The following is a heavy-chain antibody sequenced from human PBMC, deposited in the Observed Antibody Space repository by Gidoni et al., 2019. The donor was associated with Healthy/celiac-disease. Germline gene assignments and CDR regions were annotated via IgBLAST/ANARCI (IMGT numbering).Heavy chain of an antibody. CDR1: GFSLSTSGVG. D-gene: IGHD6-13*01. V-gene: IGHV2-5*02. CDR2: IYWDDDK. Sequence: QITLKESGPTLVKPTQTLTLTCTFSGFSLSTSGVGEGWIRQPPGQALEWLALIYWDDDKRYSPSLKSRLTITKDTSKNQVVLTMTNMDPVDTATYYCAHSNSSSWYGWFDYWGQGTLVTVSS. J-gene: IGHJ4*02. CDR3: AHSNSSSWYGWFDY.